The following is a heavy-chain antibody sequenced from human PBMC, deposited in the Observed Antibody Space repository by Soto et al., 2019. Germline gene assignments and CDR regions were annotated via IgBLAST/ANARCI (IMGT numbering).Heavy chain of an antibody. V-gene: IGHV3-33*01. J-gene: IGHJ4*02. CDR3: ARSLAVAGYYYFDY. Sequence: AGGSLRLSCAASGFTFSSYGMHWVRQAPGKGLEWVAVIWYDGGNKYYADSVKGRFTISRDNSKNTLYLQMNSLRAEDTAVYYCARSLAVAGYYYFDYWGQGTLVTVSS. CDR1: GFTFSSYG. CDR2: IWYDGGNK. D-gene: IGHD6-19*01.